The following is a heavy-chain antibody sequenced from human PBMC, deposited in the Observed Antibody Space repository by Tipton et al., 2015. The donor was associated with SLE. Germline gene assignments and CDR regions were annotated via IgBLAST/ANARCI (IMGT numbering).Heavy chain of an antibody. Sequence: GSLRLSCGASGFLFRTFPMTWVRQAPGKGLEWVGEINHSGSTNYNPSLKSRVTISVDTSKNQFSLKLSSVTAADTAVYYCAREASYCGGDCYPSWFDPWGQGTLVTVSS. D-gene: IGHD2-21*01. CDR2: INHSGST. V-gene: IGHV4-34*01. CDR3: AREASYCGGDCYPSWFDP. J-gene: IGHJ5*02. CDR1: GFLFRTFP.